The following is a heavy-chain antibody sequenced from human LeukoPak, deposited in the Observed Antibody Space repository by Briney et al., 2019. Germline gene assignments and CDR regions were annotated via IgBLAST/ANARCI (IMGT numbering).Heavy chain of an antibody. V-gene: IGHV4-39*07. D-gene: IGHD3-10*01. J-gene: IGHJ4*02. CDR3: ARGSAGLKDY. CDR2: IYYSGST. Sequence: SETLSLTCTVSGGSISSSSYYWGWIRQPPGKGLEWIGSIYYSGSTYYNPSLKSRLTISVDTSKNQFSLKLSSVTAADTAVYYCARGSAGLKDYWGQGTLVTVSS. CDR1: GGSISSSSYY.